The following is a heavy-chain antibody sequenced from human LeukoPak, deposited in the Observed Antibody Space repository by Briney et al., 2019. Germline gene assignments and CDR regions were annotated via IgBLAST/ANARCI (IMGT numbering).Heavy chain of an antibody. CDR1: GFTFSNYA. CDR2: ISYDGSNK. V-gene: IGHV3-30*18. J-gene: IGHJ4*02. Sequence: GGSLRLSCAASGFTFSNYAMSWVRQAPGKGLEWVAVISYDGSNKYYADSVKGRFTISRDNSKNTLYLQMNSLRAEDTAVYYCAKAFGWELTDSVDYWGQGTLVTVSS. D-gene: IGHD1-26*01. CDR3: AKAFGWELTDSVDY.